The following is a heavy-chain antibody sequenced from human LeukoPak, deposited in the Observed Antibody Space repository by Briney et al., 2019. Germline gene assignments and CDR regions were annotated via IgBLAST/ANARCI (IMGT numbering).Heavy chain of an antibody. V-gene: IGHV4-59*08. D-gene: IGHD3-22*01. CDR3: ARSERIIMILGGAFDI. CDR2: IYYSGST. CDR1: GDSISSYY. Sequence: PSETLSLTCTVSGDSISSYYWSWIRQPPGKGLDWIGYIYYSGSTNYSPSLKSRVTMSVDTSKNQFSLKLSSVTAADTAVYYCARSERIIMILGGAFDIWGQGTVVTVSS. J-gene: IGHJ3*02.